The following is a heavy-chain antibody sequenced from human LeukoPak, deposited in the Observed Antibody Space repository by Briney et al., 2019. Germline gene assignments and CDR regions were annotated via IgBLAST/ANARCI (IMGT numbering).Heavy chain of an antibody. D-gene: IGHD1-26*01. CDR3: ARGALIVYAFDI. J-gene: IGHJ3*02. Sequence: SETLSLTCAVYGGSFSGYYWAWIRQPPGKGLEWIGEIHYSGATNYSPSLKSRVIISGDSSRNQFSLKLTSLTAADTAIYYCARGALIVYAFDIWGQGALVTVSS. CDR2: IHYSGAT. CDR1: GGSFSGYY. V-gene: IGHV4-34*01.